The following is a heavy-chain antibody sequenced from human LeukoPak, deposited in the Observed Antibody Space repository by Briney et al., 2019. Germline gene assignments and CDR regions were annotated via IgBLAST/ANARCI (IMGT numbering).Heavy chain of an antibody. CDR1: GFTFSSYS. Sequence: GGSLRLSCAASGFTFSSYSMNWVRQAPGKGLEWVSSISSSSSYIYYADSVKGRFTISRDNSKNTLYLQMNSLRAEDTAVYYCARRDDSSGYYGDWGQGTLVTVSS. CDR3: ARRDDSSGYYGD. D-gene: IGHD3-22*01. V-gene: IGHV3-21*01. J-gene: IGHJ4*02. CDR2: ISSSSSYI.